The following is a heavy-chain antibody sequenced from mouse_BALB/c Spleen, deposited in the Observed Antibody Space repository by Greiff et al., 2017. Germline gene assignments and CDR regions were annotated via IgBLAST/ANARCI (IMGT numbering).Heavy chain of an antibody. Sequence: EVQLVESGGGLVKPGGSLKLSCAASGFTFSSYAMSWVRQTPEKRLEWVASISSGGSTYYPDSVKGRFTISRDNAKNTLYLQMSSLKSDDTAMSYCARLDSSGYVGCAYWGQGTLVTVAA. D-gene: IGHD3-2*01. V-gene: IGHV5-6-5*01. CDR1: GFTFSSYA. CDR2: ISSGGST. CDR3: ARLDSSGYVGCAY. J-gene: IGHJ3*01.